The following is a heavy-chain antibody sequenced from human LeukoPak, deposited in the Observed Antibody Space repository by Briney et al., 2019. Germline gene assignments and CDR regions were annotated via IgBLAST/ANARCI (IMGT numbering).Heavy chain of an antibody. J-gene: IGHJ4*02. CDR1: GFTFSSYA. Sequence: GGSLRLSXAASGFTFSSYAMSWVRQAPGKGLEWVSAISGSGGSTYYADSVKGRFTISRDNSKNTLYLQMNSLRAEDTAVYYCAKSTTVTDLGDYWGQGTLVTVSS. CDR3: AKSTTVTDLGDY. V-gene: IGHV3-23*01. CDR2: ISGSGGST. D-gene: IGHD4-17*01.